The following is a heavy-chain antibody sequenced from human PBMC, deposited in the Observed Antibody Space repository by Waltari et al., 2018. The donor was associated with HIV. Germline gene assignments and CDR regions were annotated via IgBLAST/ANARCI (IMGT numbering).Heavy chain of an antibody. D-gene: IGHD3-16*01. CDR2: INQDTTMR. Sequence: EALLVESGGGVVKPGGSLRLSCEASKFWFSRDWMVLVRQASGKVLEWVGHINQDTTMRNYAYPGKGLFSVSRGNSKYSVLLESNRLRVQYTAVYFCARGDQWGICLDAYYGLDVWVRGTTVIVS. V-gene: IGHV3-7*01. J-gene: IGHJ6*02. CDR3: ARGDQWGICLDAYYGLDV. CDR1: KFWFSRDW.